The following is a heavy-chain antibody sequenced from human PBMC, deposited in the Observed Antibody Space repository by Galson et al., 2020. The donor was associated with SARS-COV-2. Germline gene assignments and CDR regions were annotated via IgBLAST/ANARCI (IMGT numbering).Heavy chain of an antibody. D-gene: IGHD3-10*01. CDR3: ARDLTVYGLMGY. Sequence: GGSLRLSCTASGFTFSTYSMNWVRQAPGKELEYVSSISTSSTDIYYADSVKGRFTISRDNAKNSLYPQMNSLRVEDTAIYYCARDLTVYGLMGYWGQGTRVTVSS. CDR1: GFTFSTYS. V-gene: IGHV3-21*01. CDR2: ISTSSTDI. J-gene: IGHJ4*02.